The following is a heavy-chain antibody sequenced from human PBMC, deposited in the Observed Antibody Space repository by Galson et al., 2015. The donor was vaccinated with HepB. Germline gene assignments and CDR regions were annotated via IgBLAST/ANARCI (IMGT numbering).Heavy chain of an antibody. J-gene: IGHJ4*02. D-gene: IGHD6-19*01. CDR2: INPNSGGT. Sequence: SVKVSCKASGYSFTGYYMHWVRQAPGQGLEWMGRINPNSGGTDYVQKFQGRVTMTRDTSISTAYMELSRLRSDDTAVYYCARDSGIAVHPYEHWGQGTLVTVSS. CDR1: GYSFTGYY. V-gene: IGHV1-2*06. CDR3: ARDSGIAVHPYEH.